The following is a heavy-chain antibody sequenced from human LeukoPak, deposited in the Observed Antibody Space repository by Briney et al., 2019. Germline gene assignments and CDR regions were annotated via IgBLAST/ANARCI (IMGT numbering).Heavy chain of an antibody. D-gene: IGHD3-22*01. CDR2: ISGSGGST. Sequence: GGSLRLSCAASGCSFTSYDMAWVRQAPGKGLEWVSAISGSGGSTYYADSVKGRFTISRDNSKNTLYLQMNSLRAEDTAVYYCAKRGYFETWGQGTLVTVPS. CDR3: AKRGYFET. J-gene: IGHJ4*02. V-gene: IGHV3-23*01. CDR1: GCSFTSYD.